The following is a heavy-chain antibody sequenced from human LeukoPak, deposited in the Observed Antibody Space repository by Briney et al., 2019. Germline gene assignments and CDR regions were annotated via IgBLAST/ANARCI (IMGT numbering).Heavy chain of an antibody. V-gene: IGHV3-21*01. CDR3: ARDRGWALLPHDWYFDL. D-gene: IGHD1-26*01. CDR1: GFTFSSYS. Sequence: GGSLRLSCAASGFTFSSYSMNWVRQSPGQGLEWVSSISSSSSYIYYADSVKGRFTISRDNPKNSLYLQMNSLRAEDTAVYYCARDRGWALLPHDWYFDLWGRGTLVTVSS. CDR2: ISSSSSYI. J-gene: IGHJ2*01.